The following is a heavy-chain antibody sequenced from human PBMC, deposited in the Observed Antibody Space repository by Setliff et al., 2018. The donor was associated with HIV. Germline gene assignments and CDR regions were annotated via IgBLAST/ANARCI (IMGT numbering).Heavy chain of an antibody. J-gene: IGHJ3*02. V-gene: IGHV1-18*01. CDR2: ISAYNDNT. CDR1: GYTFTNYG. Sequence: ASVKVSCKASGYTFTNYGISWVRQAPGQGLEWMGWISAYNDNTNYAQKLQGRVTMTTDTSTSTAYMELRSLRSDDTAVYYCARDDVGYCSGGSCYHLFDTFDIWGQGTVVTVSS. D-gene: IGHD2-15*01. CDR3: ARDDVGYCSGGSCYHLFDTFDI.